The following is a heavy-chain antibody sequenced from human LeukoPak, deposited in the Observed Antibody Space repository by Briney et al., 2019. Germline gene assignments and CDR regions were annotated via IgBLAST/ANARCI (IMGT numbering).Heavy chain of an antibody. J-gene: IGHJ4*02. Sequence: ASVNVSCTASGYTFTGYYMHWVRQAPGQGLEWIGWINPNSGGTNYPQKLQGRVTMTSDTSISTAYMELSRLRSDDTAVYSCARDLSTYYYGSGSYSLYYFDYWGQGTLVTVSS. V-gene: IGHV1-2*02. D-gene: IGHD3-10*01. CDR2: INPNSGGT. CDR3: ARDLSTYYYGSGSYSLYYFDY. CDR1: GYTFTGYY.